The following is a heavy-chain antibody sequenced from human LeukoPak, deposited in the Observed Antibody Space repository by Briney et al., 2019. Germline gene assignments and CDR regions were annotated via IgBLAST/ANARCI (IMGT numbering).Heavy chain of an antibody. D-gene: IGHD3-22*01. Sequence: ASVKVSCKASGYTFTGYYMHWVRQAPGQGLEWMGWINPNSGGTNYAQKFQGRVTMTRDTSISTAYMELSSLRSEDTAVYYCALSESDPRNYYDSSGYYKGAWDYWGQGTLVTVSS. V-gene: IGHV1-2*02. CDR2: INPNSGGT. J-gene: IGHJ4*02. CDR1: GYTFTGYY. CDR3: ALSESDPRNYYDSSGYYKGAWDY.